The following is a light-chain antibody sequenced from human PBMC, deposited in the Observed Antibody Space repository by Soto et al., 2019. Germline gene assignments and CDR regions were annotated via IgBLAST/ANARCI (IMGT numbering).Light chain of an antibody. V-gene: IGLV2-23*01. CDR1: SSDVGSYNS. Sequence: SVLTQPASVSGSPGQSIAISCTGTSSDVGSYNSVSWYQQHPGKAPKLMIYEGSKRPSGVSDRFSGSKSGNTASLTISGLQAEDEADYYCCSYAGNPYVFGTGTKATVL. CDR2: EGS. J-gene: IGLJ1*01. CDR3: CSYAGNPYV.